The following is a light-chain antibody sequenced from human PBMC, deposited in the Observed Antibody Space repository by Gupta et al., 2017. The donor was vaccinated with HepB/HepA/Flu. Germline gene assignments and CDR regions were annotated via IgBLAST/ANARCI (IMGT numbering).Light chain of an antibody. CDR1: ESLLDSNGKTY. Sequence: EIVMTHTLLSLSVCPGRPESISCKSSESLLDSNGKTYLYWYLQKPGQPPQLLIYEVSNRFPGVPDRFSGSGSGTEFTLTISRVESEDVGTYYCKQSNQCPKTFGQGTKVEI. J-gene: IGKJ1*01. V-gene: IGKV2D-29*01. CDR2: EVS. CDR3: KQSNQCPKT.